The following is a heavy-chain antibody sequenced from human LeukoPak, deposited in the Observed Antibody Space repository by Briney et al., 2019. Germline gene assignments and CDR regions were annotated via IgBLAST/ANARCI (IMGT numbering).Heavy chain of an antibody. CDR3: AKDVVGRQWVENY. J-gene: IGHJ4*02. CDR1: GFSFSDYA. Sequence: GGSLRLSCAASGFSFSDYAMSWVRRAPGKGLEWVSTISYSGSSTYYADAVKGRFTISRDNSKNTVYLQMNSLRAEDTAVYYCAKDVVGRQWVENYWGQGTLVTVSS. CDR2: ISYSGSST. D-gene: IGHD6-19*01. V-gene: IGHV3-23*01.